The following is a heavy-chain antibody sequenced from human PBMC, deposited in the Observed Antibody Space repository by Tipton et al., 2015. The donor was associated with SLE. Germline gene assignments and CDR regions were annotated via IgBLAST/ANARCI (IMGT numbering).Heavy chain of an antibody. D-gene: IGHD2-15*01. CDR3: AREKLGYCSGGSCAFAY. J-gene: IGHJ4*02. V-gene: IGHV3-23*03. CDR2: FYIGGSA. Sequence: SLRLSCAASGFTFSNYAMGWVRQAPGKGLEWVSVFYIGGSAYYADSVKGRFTISRDNSKNTLHLQMNSLRAEDTAVYYCAREKLGYCSGGSCAFAYWGQGTLVTVSS. CDR1: GFTFSNYA.